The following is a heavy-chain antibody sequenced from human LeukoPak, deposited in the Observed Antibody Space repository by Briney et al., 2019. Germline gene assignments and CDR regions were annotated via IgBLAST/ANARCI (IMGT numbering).Heavy chain of an antibody. CDR3: AVGVVMIASRFDY. D-gene: IGHD3-3*01. V-gene: IGHV1-69*05. J-gene: IGHJ4*02. CDR2: IIPIFGTA. Sequence: ASVKVSCKASGGTFSSYAISWVRQAPGQGLEWMGGIIPIFGTANYAQKFQGRVTITTDESTSTAYMELSSLRSEDTAVYYCAVGVVMIASRFDYWGQGTLVTVSS. CDR1: GGTFSSYA.